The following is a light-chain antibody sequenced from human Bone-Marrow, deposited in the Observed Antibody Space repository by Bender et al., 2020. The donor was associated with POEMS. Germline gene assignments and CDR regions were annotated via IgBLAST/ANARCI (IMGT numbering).Light chain of an antibody. Sequence: SDVGGYNYVSWYQQHPGKVPKLIIYDVTQRPSGVPDRFSGSKSGNTASLTVSGLQAEDEADYYCSSYGGKDKFAMFGGGTKLTVL. CDR2: DVT. CDR1: SDVGGYNY. J-gene: IGLJ3*02. CDR3: SSYGGKDKFAM. V-gene: IGLV2-8*01.